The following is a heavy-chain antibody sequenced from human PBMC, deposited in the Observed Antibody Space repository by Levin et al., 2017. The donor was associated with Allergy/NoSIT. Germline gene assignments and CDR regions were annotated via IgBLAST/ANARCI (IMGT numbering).Heavy chain of an antibody. Sequence: SETLSLTCTVSGGSISSSSYYWGWIRQPPGKGLEWIGSIYYSGSTYYNPSLKSRVTISVDTSKNQFSLKLSSVTAADTAVYYCARQGRYCSSTSCYRGFDYWGQGTLVTVSS. D-gene: IGHD2-2*02. CDR2: IYYSGST. CDR3: ARQGRYCSSTSCYRGFDY. V-gene: IGHV4-39*01. CDR1: GGSISSSSYY. J-gene: IGHJ4*02.